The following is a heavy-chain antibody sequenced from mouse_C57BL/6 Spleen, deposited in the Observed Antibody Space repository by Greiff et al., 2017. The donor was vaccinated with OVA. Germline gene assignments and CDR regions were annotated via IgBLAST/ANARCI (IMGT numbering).Heavy chain of an antibody. D-gene: IGHD4-1*01. Sequence: EVKLVESGGGLVQPGGSMKLSCAASGFTFSDAWMDWVRQSPEKGLEWVAEIRNKANNHATYYAESVKGRFTISRDDSKSSVYLQMNSLRAEDTGIYYCTRDWDRYWYFDVWGTGTTVTVSS. CDR1: GFTFSDAW. CDR2: IRNKANNHAT. CDR3: TRDWDRYWYFDV. V-gene: IGHV6-6*01. J-gene: IGHJ1*03.